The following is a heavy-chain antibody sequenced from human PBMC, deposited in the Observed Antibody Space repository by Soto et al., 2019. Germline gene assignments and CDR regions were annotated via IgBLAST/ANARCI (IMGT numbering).Heavy chain of an antibody. Sequence: QVQLVQSGAEVKKPGASVKVSCKASGYTFTGYYMHWVRQAPGQGLEWMGWINPNSGGTNYAQKFQGRVTMTRDTSISTAYMELSRLRSDDTAVYYCARDIVVVVAATEGVGWFDPWGQGTLVTVSS. CDR2: INPNSGGT. D-gene: IGHD2-15*01. J-gene: IGHJ5*02. CDR3: ARDIVVVVAATEGVGWFDP. V-gene: IGHV1-2*02. CDR1: GYTFTGYY.